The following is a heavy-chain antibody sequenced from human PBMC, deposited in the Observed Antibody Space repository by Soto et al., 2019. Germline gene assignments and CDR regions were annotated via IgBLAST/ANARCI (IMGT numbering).Heavy chain of an antibody. CDR2: IPNNGSP. D-gene: IGHD7-27*01. CDR1: RGSVRTGSYH. CDR3: ARIGWGGDS. V-gene: IGHV4-61*01. Sequence: QVQLQESGPGRVKPSETLSLTCSVSRGSVRTGSYHWSWIRQPPGKGLEWIGFIPNNGSPDYNPSLKSRVVVSIDRSKNQFSLKVNSVTAADTAVYFCARIGWGGDSWGQGTVVTVSS. J-gene: IGHJ4*02.